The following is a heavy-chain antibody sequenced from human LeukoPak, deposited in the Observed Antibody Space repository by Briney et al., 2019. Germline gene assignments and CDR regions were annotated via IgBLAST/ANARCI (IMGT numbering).Heavy chain of an antibody. Sequence: KPSETLSLTCSVSGGSISSSIYYWGWIRQPPGKGLEWIGSIYYSGSTYYNPSLKSRVTISVDTSKNQFSLKLSSVTAADTAVYYCARRGGYWSYFDYWGQGTLVTVSS. CDR1: GGSISSSIYY. J-gene: IGHJ4*02. CDR2: IYYSGST. D-gene: IGHD2-2*03. V-gene: IGHV4-39*01. CDR3: ARRGGYWSYFDY.